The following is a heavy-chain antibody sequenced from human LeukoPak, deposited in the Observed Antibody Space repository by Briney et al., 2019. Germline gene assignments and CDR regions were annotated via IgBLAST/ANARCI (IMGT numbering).Heavy chain of an antibody. Sequence: SETLSLTCTVSGGSISSSSYYWGWIRQPPGKGLEWVGNIYYSGSTYYNPSLKSRVTISVDTYKNQFSLKLSSVTAAGTAVYYCARINCGGGSCFYYWGQGTLVTVSS. CDR1: GGSISSSSYY. CDR3: ARINCGGGSCFYY. D-gene: IGHD2-15*01. J-gene: IGHJ4*02. CDR2: IYYSGST. V-gene: IGHV4-39*07.